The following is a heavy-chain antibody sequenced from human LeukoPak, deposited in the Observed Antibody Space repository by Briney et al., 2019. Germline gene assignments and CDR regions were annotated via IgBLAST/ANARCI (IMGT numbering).Heavy chain of an antibody. CDR2: IIPIFGTA. CDR3: ARDLHYDFWSGYPSWFDP. CDR1: GGTFSSYA. Sequence: ASVKVSCKASGGTFSSYAISWVRQAPGQGLEWMGGIIPIFGTANYAQKFQGRVTITTDESTSTAYMELSSLRSEDTAVYYCARDLHYDFWSGYPSWFDPWGQGTLVTVSS. J-gene: IGHJ5*02. D-gene: IGHD3-3*01. V-gene: IGHV1-69*05.